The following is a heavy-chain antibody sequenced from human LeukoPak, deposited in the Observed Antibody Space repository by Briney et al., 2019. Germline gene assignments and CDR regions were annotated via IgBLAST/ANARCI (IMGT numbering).Heavy chain of an antibody. D-gene: IGHD1-26*01. V-gene: IGHV3-30*04. CDR2: ISYDGSNK. Sequence: PGGSLRLSCAASGFTFSSYAMHWVRQAPGKGLEWVAVISYDGSNKYYADSVKGRFTISRDNSKNTLYLQMNSLRAEDTAVYYCAKDLVSEVGADFDYWGQGTLVTVSS. CDR1: GFTFSSYA. CDR3: AKDLVSEVGADFDY. J-gene: IGHJ4*02.